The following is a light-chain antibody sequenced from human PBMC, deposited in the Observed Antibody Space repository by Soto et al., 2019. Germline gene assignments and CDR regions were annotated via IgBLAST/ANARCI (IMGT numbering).Light chain of an antibody. CDR1: SSDVGGYNY. CDR3: SSYTSSSTPYV. CDR2: DVS. Sequence: HSALAQPASVTGSAGQSITISCTGTSSDVGGYNYVSWYQQHPGKAPKLMIYDVSNRPSGVSNRFSGSKSGNTASLTISGLQAEDEADYYCSSYTSSSTPYVFGTGTKVTVL. V-gene: IGLV2-14*01. J-gene: IGLJ1*01.